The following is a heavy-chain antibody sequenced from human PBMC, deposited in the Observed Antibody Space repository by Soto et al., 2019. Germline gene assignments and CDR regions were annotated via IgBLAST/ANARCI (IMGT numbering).Heavy chain of an antibody. CDR2: IDPSDSYT. CDR1: GYRFINYW. CDR3: VRHGNGTPFYFDF. V-gene: IGHV5-10-1*03. J-gene: IGHJ4*02. D-gene: IGHD1-1*01. Sequence: EVQLVQSGAEVKKPGESQRLSCQGSGYRFINYWISWVRQMPGKGLEWVGRIDPSDSYTVYSPSFQGHVTISIDTAINTAFLEWRSLQASDTAMYYCVRHGNGTPFYFDFWGRGTLVPVSS.